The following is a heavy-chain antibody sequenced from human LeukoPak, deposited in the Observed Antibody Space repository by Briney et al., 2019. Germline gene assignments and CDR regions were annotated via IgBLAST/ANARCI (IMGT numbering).Heavy chain of an antibody. D-gene: IGHD1-7*01. CDR3: ARGTLTGTIGDY. V-gene: IGHV1-8*01. CDR2: MNPNSGNT. CDR1: GYTFTSYD. Sequence: ASVKVSCKASGYTFTSYDINWVRQATGQGLEWMGWMNPNSGNTGYAQKFQGRVTMTRNTSISTAYMELSSLRSEATAVYYCARGTLTGTIGDYWGQGTLVTVSS. J-gene: IGHJ4*02.